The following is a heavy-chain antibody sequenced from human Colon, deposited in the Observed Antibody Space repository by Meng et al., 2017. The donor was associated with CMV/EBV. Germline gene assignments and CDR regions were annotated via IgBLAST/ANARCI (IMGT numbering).Heavy chain of an antibody. V-gene: IGHV1-2*02. D-gene: IGHD2-2*01. Sequence: ASVKVSCKASGYTFTGYYMHWVRQAPGQGLEWMGWINPNSGGTNYAQKFQGRVTMTRDTSISTAYMELSSLRSEDTAVYYCARVGCSSTSCSRSYYYYYGMDVWGQGTTVTVSS. CDR1: GYTFTGYY. J-gene: IGHJ6*02. CDR2: INPNSGGT. CDR3: ARVGCSSTSCSRSYYYYYGMDV.